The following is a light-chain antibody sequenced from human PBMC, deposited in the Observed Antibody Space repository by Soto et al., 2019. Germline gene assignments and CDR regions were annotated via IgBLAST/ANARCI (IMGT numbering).Light chain of an antibody. CDR3: SSYTSSSTL. J-gene: IGLJ1*01. Sequence: SVLAQPPSASGSPGQSITISCTGTSSDVGSYNYVSWYQQHPGKAPKLMIYEVSDRPSGISSRFSGSKSGNTASLTISGLQTEDEADYYCSSYTSSSTLFGTGTKV. CDR2: EVS. CDR1: SSDVGSYNY. V-gene: IGLV2-14*01.